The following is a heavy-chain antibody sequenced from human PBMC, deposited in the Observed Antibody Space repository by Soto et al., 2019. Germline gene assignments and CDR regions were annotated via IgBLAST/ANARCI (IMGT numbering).Heavy chain of an antibody. V-gene: IGHV1-46*01. J-gene: IGHJ4*02. CDR3: ARSPLLGWLQSWHFDD. D-gene: IGHD5-12*01. CDR2: INPSGGSA. CDR1: GYTFTTYY. Sequence: QVQLVQSGAEVKKPGASVKVSCKASGYTFTTYYIHWVRQAPGQGLEWIGVINPSGGSATYTQNFQDRVTMTRDTSTSTVTMELGSLTTDDTALSYCARSPLLGWLQSWHFDDWGQGALVTVSS.